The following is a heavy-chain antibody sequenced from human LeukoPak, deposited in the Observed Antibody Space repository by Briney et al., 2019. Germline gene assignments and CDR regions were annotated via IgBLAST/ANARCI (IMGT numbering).Heavy chain of an antibody. CDR2: IYPGDSDT. Sequence: GESLKISCKGSGYSFTCYWVGWVRQMPGKGLEWMGIIYPGDSDTRYSPSFQGQVTISADKSISTAYLQWSSLQASDTAMYYCARSPGEMATRPFDYWGQGTLVTVSS. V-gene: IGHV5-51*01. CDR1: GYSFTCYW. J-gene: IGHJ4*02. D-gene: IGHD5-24*01. CDR3: ARSPGEMATRPFDY.